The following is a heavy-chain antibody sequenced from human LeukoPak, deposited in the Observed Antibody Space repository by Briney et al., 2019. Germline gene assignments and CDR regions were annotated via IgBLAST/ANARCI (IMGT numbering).Heavy chain of an antibody. D-gene: IGHD6-6*01. CDR1: GYTFTSYD. CDR3: ARSSSSQNYYYYYGMDV. CDR2: MNPNSGNT. J-gene: IGHJ6*02. V-gene: IGHV1-8*01. Sequence: ASVKVSCKASGYTFTSYDINWVRQAPGQGLEWMGWMNPNSGNTGYAQKFQGRVTMTRNTSISTAYMELSSLRSEDTAVYYCARSSSSQNYYYYYGMDVWGQGTTVTVSS.